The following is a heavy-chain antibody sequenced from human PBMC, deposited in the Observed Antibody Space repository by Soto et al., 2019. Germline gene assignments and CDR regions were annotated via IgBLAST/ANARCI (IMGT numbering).Heavy chain of an antibody. D-gene: IGHD1-26*01. CDR3: AMSRASGSYPFDY. CDR2: IAYDGSKK. Sequence: HPGGSLRLSCAASGFTFSSYAMHWVRQAPGKGLEWVAVIAYDGSKKYYADSVKGRFTISRDNSQNTLYLLMNSLGTEDTAVYHCAMSRASGSYPFDYWGQGTLVTVSS. V-gene: IGHV3-30*04. J-gene: IGHJ4*01. CDR1: GFTFSSYA.